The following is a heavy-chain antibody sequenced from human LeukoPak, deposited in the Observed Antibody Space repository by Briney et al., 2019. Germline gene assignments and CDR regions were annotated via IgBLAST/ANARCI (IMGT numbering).Heavy chain of an antibody. J-gene: IGHJ4*02. V-gene: IGHV4-59*01. CDR1: GGSISSYY. CDR3: ARSQPVGATSFDY. CDR2: IYYGGST. Sequence: SETLSLTCTVSGGSISSYYWSWIRQPPGKGLEWIGYIYYGGSTNYNPSLKSRVTISVDTSKNQFSLKLSSVTAADTAVYYCARSQPVGATSFDYWGQGTLVTVSS. D-gene: IGHD1-26*01.